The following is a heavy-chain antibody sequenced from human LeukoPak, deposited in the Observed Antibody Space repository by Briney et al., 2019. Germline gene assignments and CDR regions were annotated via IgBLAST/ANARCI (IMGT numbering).Heavy chain of an antibody. CDR1: GFTFDDYG. V-gene: IGHV3-20*04. Sequence: GGSLRLTCAASGFTFDDYGMTWVRQGPGKGLEWVSAINWNGGSTGYADSVKGRFTISRDNAKNSLYLQMNSLRAEDTALYYCARDGSGWNFDYWGQGTLVTVSS. D-gene: IGHD6-19*01. J-gene: IGHJ4*02. CDR3: ARDGSGWNFDY. CDR2: INWNGGST.